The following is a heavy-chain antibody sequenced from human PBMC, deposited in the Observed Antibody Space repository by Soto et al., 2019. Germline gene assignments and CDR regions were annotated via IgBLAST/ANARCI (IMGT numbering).Heavy chain of an antibody. CDR2: ISGSGDST. CDR1: GFTFSSYA. CDR3: ATGIRWLQVVFDY. Sequence: GGSLRLSCAAAGFTFSSYAMSWVRQAPGKGLEWVSAISGSGDSTYYADSVKGRFTISRDNSKNTLYLQMNSLRAEDTAVYYCATGIRWLQVVFDYWGQGTLVTVSS. J-gene: IGHJ4*02. V-gene: IGHV3-23*01. D-gene: IGHD2-15*01.